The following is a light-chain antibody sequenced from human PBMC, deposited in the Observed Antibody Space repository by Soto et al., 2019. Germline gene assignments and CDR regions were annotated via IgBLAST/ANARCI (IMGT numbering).Light chain of an antibody. CDR3: SSYTGSATPV. Sequence: SALTQPASVSGSPGQSITISCTGTSNDVGGYAYVSWYQQYPGKAPKLVISEVSNRPSGVSHRFSGSRSGNTASLTISGLQAEDEADYYCSSYTGSATPVFGGGTKVTVL. J-gene: IGLJ3*02. CDR2: EVS. CDR1: SNDVGGYAY. V-gene: IGLV2-14*01.